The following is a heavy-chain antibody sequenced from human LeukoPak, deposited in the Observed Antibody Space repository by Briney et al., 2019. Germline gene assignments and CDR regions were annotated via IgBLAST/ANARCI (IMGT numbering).Heavy chain of an antibody. Sequence: GGSLRLSCTASGLTFTTYAMSWVRQPPGKGLEWVSTISGSGDSTYYADSVKGRFTFSRDNSKNTLYLQMNSLRAEDTAVYYCARTPSVPAGLDYWGQGTLVTVSS. J-gene: IGHJ4*02. CDR1: GLTFTTYA. V-gene: IGHV3-23*01. D-gene: IGHD6-19*01. CDR2: ISGSGDST. CDR3: ARTPSVPAGLDY.